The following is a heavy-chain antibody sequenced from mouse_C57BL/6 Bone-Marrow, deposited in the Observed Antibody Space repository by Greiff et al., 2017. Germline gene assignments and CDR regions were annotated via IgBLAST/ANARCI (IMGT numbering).Heavy chain of an antibody. J-gene: IGHJ2*01. CDR3: ERLYDGSRGLDY. Sequence: VQLQQPGAELVRPGSSVKLSCKASGYTFTSYWMHWVKQRPIQGLEWIGNIDPSDSDTHYNQKFKDKATLTVDKSSSTAYMQLSSLTSEDSAVYYSERLYDGSRGLDYWGQGTTLTVSS. CDR2: IDPSDSDT. CDR1: GYTFTSYW. D-gene: IGHD1-1*01. V-gene: IGHV1-52*01.